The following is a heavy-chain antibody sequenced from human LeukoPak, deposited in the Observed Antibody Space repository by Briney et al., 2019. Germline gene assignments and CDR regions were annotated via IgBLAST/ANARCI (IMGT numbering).Heavy chain of an antibody. J-gene: IGHJ4*02. CDR1: RFSFRSYD. Sequence: PGGSLRLSCAASRFSFRSYDMHWVRQAPGKGLEWLALSSYDGSNTYYTDSVKGRFTISRDNSKNTLYLQMNSLRPEDTAVYYCAKDGQLGGSSWFTLYFDYWGQGTLVTVSS. CDR2: SSYDGSNT. CDR3: AKDGQLGGSSWFTLYFDY. V-gene: IGHV3-30*18. D-gene: IGHD6-13*01.